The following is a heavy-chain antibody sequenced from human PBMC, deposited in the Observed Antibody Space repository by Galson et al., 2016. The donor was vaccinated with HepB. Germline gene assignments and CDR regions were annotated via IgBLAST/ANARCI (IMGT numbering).Heavy chain of an antibody. V-gene: IGHV3-30*04. CDR1: GFTFSTHA. D-gene: IGHD1-14*01. Sequence: SLRLSCAASGFTFSTHAMYWVRQAPGKGLEWVAIISFDGSNGNYADSVRGRFTISRDNSKNTLYLQMNNLRAEDTAVYYCARATETVRGGYYYYYGMDVWGQGTTVTVSS. CDR3: ARATETVRGGYYYYYGMDV. CDR2: ISFDGSNG. J-gene: IGHJ6*02.